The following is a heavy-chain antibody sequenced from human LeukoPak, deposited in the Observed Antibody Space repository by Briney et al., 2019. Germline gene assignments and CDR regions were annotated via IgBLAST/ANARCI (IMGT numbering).Heavy chain of an antibody. V-gene: IGHV3-23*01. CDR2: ISGSGGGT. CDR1: GFTFTTYA. Sequence: PGGSLRLSCAASGFTFTTYAMSWVRQAPGKGLEWVSGISGSGGGTIYADSVKGRFTISRDNSRNTLSLQMNSLRGDDTAVYYCAKGSQAIGTGPFDYWGQGTLVTVSS. D-gene: IGHD1-14*01. J-gene: IGHJ4*02. CDR3: AKGSQAIGTGPFDY.